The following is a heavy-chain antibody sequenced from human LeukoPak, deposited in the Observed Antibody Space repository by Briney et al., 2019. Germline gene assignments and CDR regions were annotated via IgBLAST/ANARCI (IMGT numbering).Heavy chain of an antibody. CDR2: INTDGSST. CDR1: GFTFRSHW. V-gene: IGHV3-74*01. Sequence: GGSLRLSCAASGFTFRSHWMHWVRQVPGKGLVWVSRINTDGSSTSYADSVKGRFTISRDNAKNTLYLQMNSLRAEDTAVYYCAREDFGLLTLDYWGQGTLVTVSS. CDR3: AREDFGLLTLDY. J-gene: IGHJ4*02. D-gene: IGHD3-10*01.